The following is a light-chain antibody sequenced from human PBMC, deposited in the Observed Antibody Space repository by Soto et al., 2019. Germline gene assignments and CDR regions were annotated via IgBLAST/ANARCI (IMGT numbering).Light chain of an antibody. CDR3: SSDTSSNTYV. V-gene: IGLV2-14*03. CDR1: SSDVGRFNY. CDR2: DVT. Sequence: QSVLTQPASVSGSPGQSLTISCTGASSDVGRFNYVSWYQCHPGKAPKLLIYDVTNRPSGISDRFSGSKSGNAASLTISGLQAEDEADYYCSSDTSSNTYVFGPGTKVTVL. J-gene: IGLJ1*01.